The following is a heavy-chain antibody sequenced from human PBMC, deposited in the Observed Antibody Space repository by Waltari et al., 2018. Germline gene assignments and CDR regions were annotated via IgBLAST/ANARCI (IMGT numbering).Heavy chain of an antibody. D-gene: IGHD6-6*01. Sequence: VRLVESGGDLIQPGGSLRLSRAASGFSVRSTYMSWVRQAPGKGLEWVSVIYSSGTTYYADSVKGRFTISRDNSKNTLYLQMNSLRAEDTAVYYCARDQRAASSSRAFDIWGQGTMVTVSS. CDR1: GFSVRSTY. CDR2: IYSSGTT. V-gene: IGHV3-53*01. CDR3: ARDQRAASSSRAFDI. J-gene: IGHJ3*02.